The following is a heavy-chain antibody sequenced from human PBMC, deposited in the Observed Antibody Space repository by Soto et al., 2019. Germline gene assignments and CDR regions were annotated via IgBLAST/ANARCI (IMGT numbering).Heavy chain of an antibody. CDR2: IYYTGHT. V-gene: IGHV4-59*01. Sequence: QVQLQESGPGLLRPSETLSLSCSVSGDSISSYYWSWIRQPPGKGLEWIAYIYYTGHTSYNPSLKSRVSISLDTSKNQVSLKLSSVTAADTAVYYCARTYDGSGPNSGGYGFDIWGQGTMVTVSS. D-gene: IGHD3-22*01. CDR1: GDSISSYY. CDR3: ARTYDGSGPNSGGYGFDI. J-gene: IGHJ3*02.